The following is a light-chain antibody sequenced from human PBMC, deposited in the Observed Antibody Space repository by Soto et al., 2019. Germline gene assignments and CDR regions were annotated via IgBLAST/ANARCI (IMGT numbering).Light chain of an antibody. J-gene: IGKJ2*01. V-gene: IGKV1-39*01. CDR3: QQGYSTPYT. Sequence: DIQMTQSPSSLSASVGDRVTITCRASQSISSYLNWYQQKPGKAPKVLIYPASSLQSGVPSRFSGRGSGTDFTLTISSLQPEDFATYYCQQGYSTPYTFGQGTKLDIK. CDR2: PAS. CDR1: QSISSY.